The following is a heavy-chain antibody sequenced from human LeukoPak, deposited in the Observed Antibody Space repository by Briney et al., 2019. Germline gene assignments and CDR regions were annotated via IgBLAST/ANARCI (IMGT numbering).Heavy chain of an antibody. CDR2: ISAYNGNT. V-gene: IGHV1-18*01. Sequence: GASVKVSCKASGYTFTSYGISWVRQAPGQGLEWMGWISAYNGNTNYAQKLQGRVTMTRDTSTSTAYMELRGLTSDDTAVYYCVRDGEGVAISVNYWFDPWGQGTLVTVSS. CDR3: VRDGEGVAISVNYWFDP. CDR1: GYTFTSYG. D-gene: IGHD3-10*01. J-gene: IGHJ5*02.